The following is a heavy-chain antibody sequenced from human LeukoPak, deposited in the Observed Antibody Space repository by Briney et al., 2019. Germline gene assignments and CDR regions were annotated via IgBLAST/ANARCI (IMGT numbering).Heavy chain of an antibody. D-gene: IGHD5-18*01. CDR3: ARVTAMVADY. J-gene: IGHJ4*02. CDR2: IYYSGST. V-gene: IGHV4-39*07. CDR1: GGSISSSSYY. Sequence: SETLSLICTVSGGSISSSSYYWGWIRQPPGKGLEWIGSIYYSGSTYYNPSLKSRVTISVDTSKNQFSLKLSSVTAADTAVYYCARVTAMVADYWGQGTLVTVSS.